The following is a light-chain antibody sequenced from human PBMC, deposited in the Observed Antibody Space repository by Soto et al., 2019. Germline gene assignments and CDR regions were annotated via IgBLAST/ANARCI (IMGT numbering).Light chain of an antibody. CDR1: QNIRGNE. V-gene: IGKV3-20*01. Sequence: VLTQSPGTLSLSPGERTTLSCRASQNIRGNELAWYQQKPGQPPRLLIYRGSSRAPGIPDRFSGRGSGTEFTLPISRLEPEDFAVYYCQDYGTSAPWTFGQGTRVEI. CDR3: QDYGTSAPWT. CDR2: RGS. J-gene: IGKJ1*01.